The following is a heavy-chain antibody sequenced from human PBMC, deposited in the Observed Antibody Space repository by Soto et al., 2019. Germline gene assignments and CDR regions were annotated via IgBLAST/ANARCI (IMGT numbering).Heavy chain of an antibody. CDR3: ARAKYYDFWSGYLSWFDP. J-gene: IGHJ5*02. V-gene: IGHV1-24*01. D-gene: IGHD3-3*01. CDR1: GYTLSELS. Sequence: GASVKVSCKVSGYTLSELSMHWVRQAPGKGLEWMGGFDPEDGETLYAQKFKGRVSMTKDTSTDTAYMELSSLTSEDTAVYYCARAKYYDFWSGYLSWFDPWGQGTLVTVSS. CDR2: FDPEDGET.